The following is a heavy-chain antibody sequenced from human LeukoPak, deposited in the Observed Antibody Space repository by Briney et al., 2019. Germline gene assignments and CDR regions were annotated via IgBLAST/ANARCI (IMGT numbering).Heavy chain of an antibody. CDR2: IYYSGST. D-gene: IGHD6-19*01. J-gene: IGHJ4*02. CDR3: ARAKYSSGWYYFDY. Sequence: SETLSLTCTVSGGSISSYYWSWIRQPPGKGLEWIGYIYYSGSTNYNPSLKSRVTISVDTSKNQFSLKLSSVTAADTAVYYCARAKYSSGWYYFDYWGQGTPVTVSS. CDR1: GGSISSYY. V-gene: IGHV4-59*01.